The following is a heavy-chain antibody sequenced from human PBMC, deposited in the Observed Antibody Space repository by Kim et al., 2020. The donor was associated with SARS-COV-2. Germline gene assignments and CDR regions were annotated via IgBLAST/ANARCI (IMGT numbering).Heavy chain of an antibody. Sequence: SETLSLTCAVYGGSFSGHYWTWIRQPPGKGLEWIGEINDSGSTNYNPPLKSRLTISVDTSKNQFTLKLRSVTAADTAVYYCARAHASGSSGGLPDYWGQG. V-gene: IGHV4-34*01. CDR3: ARAHASGSSGGLPDY. D-gene: IGHD3-10*01. CDR2: INDSGST. CDR1: GGSFSGHY. J-gene: IGHJ4*02.